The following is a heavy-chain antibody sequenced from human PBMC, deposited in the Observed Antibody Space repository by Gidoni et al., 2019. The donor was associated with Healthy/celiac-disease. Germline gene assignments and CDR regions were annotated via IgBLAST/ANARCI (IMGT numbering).Heavy chain of an antibody. V-gene: IGHV1-46*01. CDR3: ARDLLDDIVGATIPLGYYYYYGMDV. D-gene: IGHD1-26*01. J-gene: IGHJ6*02. CDR2: INPSGGST. Sequence: QVQLVQSGAEVKKPGASVKVSCKASGYTFTSYYMPWVRQSPGQGLEWMGIINPSGGSTSYAQKFQGRVTMTRDTSTSTVYMELSSLRSEDTAVYYCARDLLDDIVGATIPLGYYYYYGMDVWGQGTTVTVSS. CDR1: GYTFTSYY.